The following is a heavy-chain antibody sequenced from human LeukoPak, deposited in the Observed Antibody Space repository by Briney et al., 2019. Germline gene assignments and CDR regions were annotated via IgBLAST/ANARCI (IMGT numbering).Heavy chain of an antibody. Sequence: GRSLRLSCAASGFTFSSYGMHWVRQAPGKGLEWVAVIWYDGSNKYYADSVKGRFTISRDNSKNTLYLQMNSLRAEDTAVYYCARALNPLPGTYYFDYWGQGTLVTVSS. J-gene: IGHJ4*02. D-gene: IGHD2-15*01. V-gene: IGHV3-33*01. CDR3: ARALNPLPGTYYFDY. CDR1: GFTFSSYG. CDR2: IWYDGSNK.